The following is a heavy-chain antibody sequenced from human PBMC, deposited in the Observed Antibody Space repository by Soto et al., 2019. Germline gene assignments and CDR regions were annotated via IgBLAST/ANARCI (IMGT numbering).Heavy chain of an antibody. CDR2: IYPGDSDT. J-gene: IGHJ6*02. Sequence: GESLKISCKGSGYSFTSYWIGWVRHMPGKGLEWMGIIYPGDSDTRYRPSFQGQVTISADKSISAAYMQWSILKGSDTTMYYCARATSVAVDGGSYYYYGMGVWGQGTTVTVSS. V-gene: IGHV5-51*01. D-gene: IGHD6-19*01. CDR1: GYSFTSYW. CDR3: ARATSVAVDGGSYYYYGMGV.